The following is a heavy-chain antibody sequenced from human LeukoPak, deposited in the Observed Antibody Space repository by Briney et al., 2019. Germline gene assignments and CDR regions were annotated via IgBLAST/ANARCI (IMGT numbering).Heavy chain of an antibody. CDR1: GFTFSSYA. V-gene: IGHV3-23*01. D-gene: IGHD3-3*01. CDR2: ISGSGGST. J-gene: IGHJ4*01. Sequence: PGGSLRLSCAASGFTFSSYAMSWVRQAPGKGLEWVSAISGSGGSTYYADSVKGRFTISRDNSKNTLYLQMNSLRAEDTAVYYCAKKKRITTFGVVIMGTNYFDYWGQGTLVTVSS. CDR3: AKKKRITTFGVVIMGTNYFDY.